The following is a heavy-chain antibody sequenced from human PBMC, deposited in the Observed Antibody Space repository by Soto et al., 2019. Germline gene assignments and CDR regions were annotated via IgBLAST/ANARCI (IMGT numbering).Heavy chain of an antibody. V-gene: IGHV3-30*18. J-gene: IGHJ4*02. CDR2: ISYNGDKT. D-gene: IGHD6-6*01. CDR3: AKDRIRGTSYFDY. CDR1: GFSFNTYG. Sequence: QAQLLESGGGVVQPGRSLGLSCVASGFSFNTYGMHWVRQAPGKGLEWVAVISYNGDKTFYADSVKGRFTISRDNSQSTLYLQTNSLRPEDTAVYYCAKDRIRGTSYFDYWGPGTLVTFSS.